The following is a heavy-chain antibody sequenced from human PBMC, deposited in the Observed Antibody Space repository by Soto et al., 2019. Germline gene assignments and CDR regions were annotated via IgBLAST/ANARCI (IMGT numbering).Heavy chain of an antibody. V-gene: IGHV1-18*01. CDR2: ISAYNGNT. D-gene: IGHD3-16*01. J-gene: IGHJ4*02. Sequence: QVQLVQSGAEVKKPGASVKVSCKTSGYTFTNFGLSWVRQAPGQGLEWMGWISAYNGNTNYAQNFQGRVTMTTDTYTSTADMELRSLRSYDTAVYYCARGGTPSDYWGQGTLVTVSS. CDR1: GYTFTNFG. CDR3: ARGGTPSDY.